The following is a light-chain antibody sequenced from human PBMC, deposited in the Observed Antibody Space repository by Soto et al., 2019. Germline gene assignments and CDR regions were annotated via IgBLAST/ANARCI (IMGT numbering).Light chain of an antibody. J-gene: IGLJ2*01. Sequence: QSVLTQPPSASGTPGHRVNISCSGSSSNIGSNYVYWYRQFPGTAPKLLIQRNNQRPSGVPARFSGSKSGTSASLAISGLRSEDEADYYCAAWDDSLNGPVFGGGTKLTVL. CDR2: RNN. V-gene: IGLV1-47*01. CDR3: AAWDDSLNGPV. CDR1: SSNIGSNY.